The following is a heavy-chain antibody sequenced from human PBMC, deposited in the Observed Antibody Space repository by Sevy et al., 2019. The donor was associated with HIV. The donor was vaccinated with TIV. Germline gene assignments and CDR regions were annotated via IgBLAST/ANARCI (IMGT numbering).Heavy chain of an antibody. D-gene: IGHD2-2*01. V-gene: IGHV7-4-1*02. CDR3: ARTSRGIVVVPAAQHYYGMDV. CDR1: GYTFISYG. CDR2: INTSTGNP. J-gene: IGHJ6*02. Sequence: ASVKVSCKASGYTFISYGMNWVRQAPGQGLEWMGWINTSTGNPTYAQGFTGRFVFSLDTSINTAYLQISSLKAEDTALYYCARTSRGIVVVPAAQHYYGMDVWGQGTTVTVSS.